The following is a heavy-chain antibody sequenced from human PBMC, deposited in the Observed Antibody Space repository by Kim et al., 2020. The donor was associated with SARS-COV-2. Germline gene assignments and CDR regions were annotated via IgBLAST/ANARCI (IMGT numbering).Heavy chain of an antibody. CDR2: IYSGGSST. CDR3: AKNFRPPSGYYNVDYGM. J-gene: IGHJ6*01. Sequence: GGSLRLSCAASGFTFSSYAMSWVRQAPGKGLEWVSVIYSGGSSTYYADSVKGRFTISRDNSKNTLYLQMNSLRAEDTAVYYCAKNFRPPSGYYNVDYGM. V-gene: IGHV3-23*03. D-gene: IGHD3-9*01. CDR1: GFTFSSYA.